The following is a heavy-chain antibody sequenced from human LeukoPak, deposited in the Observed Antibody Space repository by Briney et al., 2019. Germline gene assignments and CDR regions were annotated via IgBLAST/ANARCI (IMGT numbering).Heavy chain of an antibody. V-gene: IGHV1-18*01. J-gene: IGHJ4*02. Sequence: ASVKVSCKASGYPFTTYAISWVRQAPGQGLEWMGWISGYNGNTHYAQMLQGRVTLTTDTSTSTAYTELGSLRSDDTAVYYCARDGISMVRGVIPPKFDYWGQGTLVTVSS. D-gene: IGHD3-10*01. CDR2: ISGYNGNT. CDR1: GYPFTTYA. CDR3: ARDGISMVRGVIPPKFDY.